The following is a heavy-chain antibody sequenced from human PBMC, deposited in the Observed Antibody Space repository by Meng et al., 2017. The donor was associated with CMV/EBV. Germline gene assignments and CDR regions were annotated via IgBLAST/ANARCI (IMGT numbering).Heavy chain of an antibody. CDR3: AKDVGRNWNLVTY. J-gene: IGHJ4*02. V-gene: IGHV3-23*01. CDR2: ISGSGGST. Sequence: VSAWVSGGGLGQPGGCFGPSCASSVFAFRCYAMSWVRQAPGKGLEWVSAISGSGGSTYYAASVKGRFTISRDNSKNTLYLQMNSLRAEDTAVYYCAKDVGRNWNLVTYWGQGTLVTVPQ. CDR1: VFAFRCYA. D-gene: IGHD1-7*01.